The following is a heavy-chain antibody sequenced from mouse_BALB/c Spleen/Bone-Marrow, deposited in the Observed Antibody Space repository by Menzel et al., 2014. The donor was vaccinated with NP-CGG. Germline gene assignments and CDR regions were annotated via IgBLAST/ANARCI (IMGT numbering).Heavy chain of an antibody. V-gene: IGHV5-4*02. CDR2: ISDGGGHT. Sequence: DVMLVESGGRLVKPGGSLKLSCAASGFSFSDHYMYWVRQTPEKRLEWVATISDGGGHTYYSDSVKGRFTISRDNAKNNLYLQMSSLKSEDIAMYHCARDGDYRYAWFSYWGQGTPVTVSA. D-gene: IGHD2-14*01. J-gene: IGHJ3*01. CDR1: GFSFSDHY. CDR3: ARDGDYRYAWFSY.